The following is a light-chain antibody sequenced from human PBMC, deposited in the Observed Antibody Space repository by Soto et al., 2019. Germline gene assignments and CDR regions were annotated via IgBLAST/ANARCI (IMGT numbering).Light chain of an antibody. Sequence: ENVLTQSPGTLSLSPGERATLSCRASQSLRNRYVAWYQQKPGQAPRLLIYDASSRDTGIPDRFSGSGSGTDFTLTISRLEPEDFAVYYCQQYGNTPWTFGQGTKVEIK. CDR3: QQYGNTPWT. CDR1: QSLRNRY. J-gene: IGKJ1*01. V-gene: IGKV3-20*01. CDR2: DAS.